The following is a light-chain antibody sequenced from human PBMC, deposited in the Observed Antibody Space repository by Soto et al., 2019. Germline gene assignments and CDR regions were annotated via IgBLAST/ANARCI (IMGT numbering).Light chain of an antibody. J-gene: IGLJ1*01. V-gene: IGLV2-14*04. Sequence: TISCTGTSSDVGGYNYVSWYQQYPGKAPKLMIYHVSNRPSGVSNRFSGSKSGNSAPLTISGLQAEDEADYYCSSYTSTSTYVFGTGTKVTVL. CDR2: HVS. CDR1: SSDVGGYNY. CDR3: SSYTSTSTYV.